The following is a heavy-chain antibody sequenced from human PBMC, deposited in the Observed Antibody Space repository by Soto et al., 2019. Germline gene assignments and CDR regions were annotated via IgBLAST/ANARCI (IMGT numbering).Heavy chain of an antibody. J-gene: IGHJ4*02. CDR3: ATGLLGYCSGGRCYSDS. D-gene: IGHD2-15*01. Sequence: QVQLVQSGAEVKKPGASVRVSCQTSAYTFTNYAVSWVRQAPGQGLEWMGWISGDNGNTIYAQKFQGRVTMTTDTSTRKAYMELRSLRSDDTAVDYCATGLLGYCSGGRCYSDSWGQGTLVTVSS. CDR2: ISGDNGNT. V-gene: IGHV1-18*01. CDR1: AYTFTNYA.